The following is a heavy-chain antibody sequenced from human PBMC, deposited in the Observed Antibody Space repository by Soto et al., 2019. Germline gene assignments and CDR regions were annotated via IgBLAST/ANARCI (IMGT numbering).Heavy chain of an antibody. D-gene: IGHD1-1*01. J-gene: IGHJ6*02. V-gene: IGHV5-51*01. Sequence: PGESLKISCKGSGYSFTSYWIGWVRQMPGKGLEWMGIIYPGDSDTRYSPSFQGQVTISADKSISTAYLQWSSLKASDTAMYYCARQYDAYIFTLDVWCQGTTVTVSS. CDR2: IYPGDSDT. CDR3: ARQYDAYIFTLDV. CDR1: GYSFTSYW.